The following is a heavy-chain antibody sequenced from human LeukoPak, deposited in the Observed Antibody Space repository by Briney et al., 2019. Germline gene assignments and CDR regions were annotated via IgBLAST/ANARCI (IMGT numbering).Heavy chain of an antibody. CDR3: ARGKRYSTGWDYFDY. Sequence: GGSLRLSCAASGFTVSSNYMSWVRQAPGKGLEWVSLVYSGRTTYHADSVKGRFTISRDNPKNTLNLQMNSLRAEDTAVYYCARGKRYSTGWDYFDYWGQGTLVTVS. CDR1: GFTVSSNY. J-gene: IGHJ4*02. CDR2: VYSGRTT. D-gene: IGHD6-19*01. V-gene: IGHV3-66*01.